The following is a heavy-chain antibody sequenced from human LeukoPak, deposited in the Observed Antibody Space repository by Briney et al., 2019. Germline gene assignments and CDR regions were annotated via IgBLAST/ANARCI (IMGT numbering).Heavy chain of an antibody. V-gene: IGHV1-2*04. CDR3: ARGPRIAAAGTKRTGWFDP. J-gene: IGHJ5*02. CDR1: GYTFTGYY. CDR2: INPNSGGT. D-gene: IGHD6-13*01. Sequence: ASVKVSCKASGYTFTGYYMHWARQAPGQGLEWMGWINPNSGGTNYAQKFQGWVTMTRDTSISTAYMELSRLRSDDTAVYYCARGPRIAAAGTKRTGWFDPWGQGTLVTVSS.